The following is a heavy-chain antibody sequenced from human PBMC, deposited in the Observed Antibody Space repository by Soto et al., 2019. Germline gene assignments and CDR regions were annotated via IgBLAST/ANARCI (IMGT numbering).Heavy chain of an antibody. CDR1: GVTVSSNY. D-gene: IGHD5-18*01. J-gene: IGHJ4*02. V-gene: IGHV3-66*04. CDR3: ARHGYNYGGGYFDY. CDR2: IYSGGST. Sequence: EVQLVESGGGLVQPGGSLRLSCAASGVTVSSNYMSWVRQAPGKGLEWVSVIYSGGSTYYADSVKGRFTISRDNSRHTLYLQMNSLRAEDTDVYYCARHGYNYGGGYFDYWGQGTLVTVSS.